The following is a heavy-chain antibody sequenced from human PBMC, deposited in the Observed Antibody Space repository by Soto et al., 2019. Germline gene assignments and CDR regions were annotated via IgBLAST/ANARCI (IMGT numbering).Heavy chain of an antibody. Sequence: GESLKISCKGPEFTFSNHWIGWVRQKPGKGLEWLGIIYPVDSDTRYSPSCQGQVTISVDKSIMTSYLQWSSLKASDSGIYDCAKVTPKGWQFTNWFDSWGLGTLVTVSS. CDR2: IYPVDSDT. CDR3: AKVTPKGWQFTNWFDS. V-gene: IGHV5-51*01. CDR1: EFTFSNHW. D-gene: IGHD4-4*01. J-gene: IGHJ5*01.